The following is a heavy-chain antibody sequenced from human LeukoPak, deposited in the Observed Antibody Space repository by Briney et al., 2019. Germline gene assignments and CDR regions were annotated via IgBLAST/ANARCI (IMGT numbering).Heavy chain of an antibody. V-gene: IGHV1-3*03. D-gene: IGHD3-3*01. CDR3: ARAYDFWSGYYDWYYFDY. J-gene: IGHJ4*02. CDR2: INPGNGDT. Sequence: ASVMVSCKASGYTFTTYAIHWVRQAPGQRLEWMGWINPGNGDTRYSQYFQGRVTITRDTSATTAYMELSSLRSEDMAVYYCARAYDFWSGYYDWYYFDYWGQGTLVTVSS. CDR1: GYTFTTYA.